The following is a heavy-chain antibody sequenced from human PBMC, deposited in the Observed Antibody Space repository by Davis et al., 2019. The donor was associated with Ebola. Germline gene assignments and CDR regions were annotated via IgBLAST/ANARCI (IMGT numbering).Heavy chain of an antibody. V-gene: IGHV3-74*01. CDR3: ASLVLTDVWGMDV. Sequence: AASVKVSCKASGFTFSSYWMHWVRQAPGKGLVWVSRINSDGSSTSYADSVKGRFTISRDNAKNTLYLQMNSLRAEDTAVYYCASLVLTDVWGMDVWGQGTTVTVSS. CDR1: GFTFSSYW. J-gene: IGHJ6*02. D-gene: IGHD3-9*01. CDR2: INSDGSST.